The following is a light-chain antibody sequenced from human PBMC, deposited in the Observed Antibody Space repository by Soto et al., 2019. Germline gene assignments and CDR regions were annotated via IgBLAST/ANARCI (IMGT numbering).Light chain of an antibody. V-gene: IGKV3-15*01. J-gene: IGKJ1*01. CDR2: GAS. CDR3: QQYNNWPPWT. CDR1: QSVTYN. Sequence: ETMMTQSPATLSASPGERVTLSCRATQSVTYNLAWYQQKPGQAPRLLIYGASTRATGIPARFSGRGSGTEFTLTITSLQSEDFAVYYCQQYNNWPPWTFGQGTKVEIK.